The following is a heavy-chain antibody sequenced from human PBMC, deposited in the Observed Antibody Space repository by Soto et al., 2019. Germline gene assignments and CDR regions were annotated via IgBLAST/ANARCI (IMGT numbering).Heavy chain of an antibody. CDR2: ISSSSTI. CDR1: AFTFSNYN. Sequence: EVQLVESGGGLVQPGGSLRLSCVASAFTFSNYNMNWVRQAPGKGLEWVSYISSSSTIYYADSVKGRFTISRDNAKNSLYLQMNSLRAEDTAVYYCAREGDSSGWYNWFDPWGQGTLVTVSS. J-gene: IGHJ5*02. V-gene: IGHV3-48*01. CDR3: AREGDSSGWYNWFDP. D-gene: IGHD3-22*01.